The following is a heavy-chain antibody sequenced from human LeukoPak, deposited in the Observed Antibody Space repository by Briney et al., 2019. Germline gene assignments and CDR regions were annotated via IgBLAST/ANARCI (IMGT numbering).Heavy chain of an antibody. V-gene: IGHV1-2*02. Sequence: GASVKVSCKASGYTFTVYYMHWVRQAPGQGLEWMGWINPNSGATSYAQKFQGRVTMTRDTSISTACMELSGLTSDDTAIYYCARKDYFDYWGQGTLVTVSS. CDR1: GYTFTVYY. CDR3: ARKDYFDY. CDR2: INPNSGAT. J-gene: IGHJ4*02.